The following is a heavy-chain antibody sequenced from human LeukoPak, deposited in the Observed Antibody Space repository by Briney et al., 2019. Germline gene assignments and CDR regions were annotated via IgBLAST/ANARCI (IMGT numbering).Heavy chain of an antibody. CDR2: IYHSGST. CDR1: GYSISSGYY. Sequence: SETLSLTCSVSGYSISSGYYWDWIRQPPGKGLEWIGSIYHSGSTYYNPSLKSRVTISVDTSKNQFSLQLSSVTAADTAVYYCARFFFRYYGSGSYYNLFGMFDPWGQGTLVTVSS. D-gene: IGHD3-10*01. V-gene: IGHV4-38-2*02. J-gene: IGHJ5*02. CDR3: ARFFFRYYGSGSYYNLFGMFDP.